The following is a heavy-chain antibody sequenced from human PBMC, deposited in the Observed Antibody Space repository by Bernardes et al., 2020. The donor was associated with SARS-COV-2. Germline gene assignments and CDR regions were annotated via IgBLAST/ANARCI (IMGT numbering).Heavy chain of an antibody. V-gene: IGHV3-74*01. J-gene: IGHJ4*02. CDR1: GFTFSNEC. CDR2: INPDGSTT. D-gene: IGHD1-26*01. Sequence: GGSLRLSCAAFGFTFSNECMHWVRQAPGTGLVWVSRINPDGSTTNYADSVKGRFTISRDNSKNTLFLQMDSLTAEDTAVYYCVRGAIRGVGAPQYWGQGTLVTGSS. CDR3: VRGAIRGVGAPQY.